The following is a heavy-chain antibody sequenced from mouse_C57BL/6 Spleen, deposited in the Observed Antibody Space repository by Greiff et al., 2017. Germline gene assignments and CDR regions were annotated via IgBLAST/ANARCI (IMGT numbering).Heavy chain of an antibody. Sequence: DVQLVESEGGLVQPGSSMKLSCTASGFTFSDYYMAWVRQVPEKGLEWVANINYDGSSTYYLDSLKSRFIISRDNAKNILYLQMSSLKSEDTATYYCARDQSSHWYFDVWGTGTTVTVSS. V-gene: IGHV5-16*01. CDR2: INYDGSST. J-gene: IGHJ1*03. CDR1: GFTFSDYY. D-gene: IGHD1-1*01. CDR3: ARDQSSHWYFDV.